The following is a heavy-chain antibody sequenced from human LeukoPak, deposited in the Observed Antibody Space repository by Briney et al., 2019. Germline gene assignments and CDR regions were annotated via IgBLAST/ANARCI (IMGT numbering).Heavy chain of an antibody. CDR3: VHRGPSGIAAAGPFDY. CDR1: GFSLSTSGVG. Sequence: ESGPTLVNPTQTLTLTCTFSGFSLSTSGVGVGWIRQPPGKALEWLALIYWDDGKRYSPSLKSRLTITKDTSKNQVVLTMTNMDPVDTATYYCVHRGPSGIAAAGPFDYWGQGTLVTVSS. J-gene: IGHJ4*02. D-gene: IGHD6-13*01. CDR2: IYWDDGK. V-gene: IGHV2-5*02.